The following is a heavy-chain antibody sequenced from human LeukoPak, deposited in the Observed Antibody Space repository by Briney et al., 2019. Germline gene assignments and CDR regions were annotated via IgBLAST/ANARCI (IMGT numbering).Heavy chain of an antibody. D-gene: IGHD2-2*01. CDR2: MNPNSGNT. CDR3: ARGLADFVVGANNWFDP. J-gene: IGHJ5*02. CDR1: GYTFTSYD. Sequence: AASVKVSCKASGYTFTSYDINWVRQATGQGLEWMGWMNPNSGNTGYAQKFQGRVTMTRNTSISTAYMELSSLRSEDTAVYYCARGLADFVVGANNWFDPWGQGTLVTVSS. V-gene: IGHV1-8*01.